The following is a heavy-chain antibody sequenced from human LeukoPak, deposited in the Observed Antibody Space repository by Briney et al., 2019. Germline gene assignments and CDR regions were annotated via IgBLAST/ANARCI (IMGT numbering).Heavy chain of an antibody. D-gene: IGHD1-14*01. J-gene: IGHJ4*02. CDR1: GFTFSSYS. CDR3: ARVPSTTLFDY. V-gene: IGHV3-21*01. CDR2: ISSSSSYI. Sequence: GGSLRLSCAASGFTFSSYSMNWVRQAPGKGLEWVSSISSSSSYIYYADSVKGRFTISRDNAKNTLYLQMNSLRAEDTAVYYCARVPSTTLFDYWGQGTLVTVSS.